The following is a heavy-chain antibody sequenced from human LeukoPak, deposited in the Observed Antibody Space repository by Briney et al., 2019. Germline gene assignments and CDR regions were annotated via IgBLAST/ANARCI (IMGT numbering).Heavy chain of an antibody. D-gene: IGHD3-10*01. Sequence: GGSLRLSCAASGFTFSNYWMHWVRQDPGKGLVWVSFINPDGSTTNYADSVKGRFTISRDNAKNALYLQMNSLRAEDTAVYYCAKDGVWIGEKKANMDIWGKGTTV. CDR2: INPDGSTT. V-gene: IGHV3-74*01. CDR1: GFTFSNYW. J-gene: IGHJ6*03. CDR3: AKDGVWIGEKKANMDI.